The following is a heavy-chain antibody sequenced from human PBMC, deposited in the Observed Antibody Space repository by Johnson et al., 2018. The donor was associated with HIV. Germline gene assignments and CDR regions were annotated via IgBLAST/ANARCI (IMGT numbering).Heavy chain of an antibody. D-gene: IGHD3-22*01. CDR2: VRTEAKNHAT. CDR1: GFTLSGSH. J-gene: IGHJ3*02. Sequence: EVQLVESGGGLVQPGGSLKLSCAASGFTLSGSHIHWVRQASGKGLGWVGRVRTEAKNHATAYAASGTGRFSISRDDSKNTLSLQMNSLRVEDTAVYYCAREARIVVVEPSDAFDIWGQGTMVTVSS. V-gene: IGHV3-73*02. CDR3: AREARIVVVEPSDAFDI.